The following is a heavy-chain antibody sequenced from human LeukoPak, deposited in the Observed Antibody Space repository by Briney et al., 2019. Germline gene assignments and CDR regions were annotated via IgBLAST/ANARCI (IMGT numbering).Heavy chain of an antibody. Sequence: GGSLRLSCAASGFTFSSYSMNWVRQAPGKGLEWFSSISSSSSYIYYADSVKGRFTISRDNAKNSLYLQMNSLRAEDTAVYYCATEIFTIFGVAPDYWGQGTLVTVSS. CDR1: GFTFSSYS. V-gene: IGHV3-21*01. D-gene: IGHD3-3*01. CDR2: ISSSSSYI. CDR3: ATEIFTIFGVAPDY. J-gene: IGHJ4*02.